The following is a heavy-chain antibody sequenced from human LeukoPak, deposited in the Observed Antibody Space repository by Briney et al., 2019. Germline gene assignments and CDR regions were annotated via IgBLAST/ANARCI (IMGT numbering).Heavy chain of an antibody. Sequence: GGSLRLSCAASGFIFSSYWMSWVRQAPGKGLEWVSFIYSGTTHYSDSVKGRFTISRDNSKNTLYLQMNSLRVEDTAVYYCARRAGAYSHPYDYWGQGTLVTVSS. V-gene: IGHV3-53*01. CDR1: GFIFSSYW. CDR3: ARRAGAYSHPYDY. J-gene: IGHJ4*02. D-gene: IGHD4/OR15-4a*01. CDR2: IYSGTT.